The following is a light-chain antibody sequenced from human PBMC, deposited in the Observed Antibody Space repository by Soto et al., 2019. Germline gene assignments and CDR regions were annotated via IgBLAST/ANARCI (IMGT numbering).Light chain of an antibody. V-gene: IGLV2-14*01. Sequence: QSALTQPASVSGSPGQSITISCTGTSSDIGDYNYVSWYQQHPGKAPKLIIYDVSDRPSGVSNRFSGSKSGNTASLTISGLQAEDEADYYCSSYTSSSTWVFGGGTQVTVL. J-gene: IGLJ3*02. CDR1: SSDIGDYNY. CDR3: SSYTSSSTWV. CDR2: DVS.